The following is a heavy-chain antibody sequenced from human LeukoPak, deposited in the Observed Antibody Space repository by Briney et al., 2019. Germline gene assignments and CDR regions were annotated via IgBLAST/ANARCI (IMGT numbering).Heavy chain of an antibody. J-gene: IGHJ4*02. CDR1: GFTFSGYY. CDR3: ARDRGAVAATWFDY. Sequence: KPGGSLRLSCAASGFTFSGYYMSWIRRAPGKGLEWVSCIGGSSSGYTNYADSVKGRFTISRDNAKNSLYLQMDGLRVEDTAVYYCARDRGAVAATWFDYWGQGTLVTVSS. D-gene: IGHD6-19*01. CDR2: IGGSSSGYT. V-gene: IGHV3-11*05.